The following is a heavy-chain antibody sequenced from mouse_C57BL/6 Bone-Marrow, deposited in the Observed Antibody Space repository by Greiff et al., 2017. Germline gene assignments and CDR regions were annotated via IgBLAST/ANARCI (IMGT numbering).Heavy chain of an antibody. CDR2: INPSTGGT. J-gene: IGHJ3*01. CDR1: GYSFTGYY. D-gene: IGHD1-1*01. V-gene: IGHV1-42*01. Sequence: EVQLQQSGPELVKPGASVKISCKASGYSFTGYYMNWVKQSPEKSLEWIGEINPSTGGTTYNQKFKAKATLTVDKSSSTAYMQLKSLTSEDSAVYYCARVYGSSYGWFAYWGQGTLVTVSA. CDR3: ARVYGSSYGWFAY.